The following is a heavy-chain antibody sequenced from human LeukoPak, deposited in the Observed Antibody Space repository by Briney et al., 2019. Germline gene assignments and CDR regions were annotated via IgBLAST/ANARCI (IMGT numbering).Heavy chain of an antibody. CDR2: INHSGST. CDR1: GGSFSGYY. V-gene: IGHV4-34*01. Sequence: NPSETLSLTCAVYGGSFSGYYWSWIRQPPGKGLEWIGEINHSGSTNYNPSLKSRVTISVDTSKNQFSLKLSSVTAADTAVYYCARVYGSGSYNYYYYYMDVWGKGTTVTISS. D-gene: IGHD3-10*01. CDR3: ARVYGSGSYNYYYYYMDV. J-gene: IGHJ6*03.